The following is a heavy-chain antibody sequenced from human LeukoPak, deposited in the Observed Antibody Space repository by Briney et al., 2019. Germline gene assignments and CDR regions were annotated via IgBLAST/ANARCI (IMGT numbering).Heavy chain of an antibody. Sequence: GGSLRLSCVASGFTFSSHGMYWVRQAPGKGLEWVALIWYDGSKKDYADSVKGRFTISRDNSKNTLYLQMNSLRAEDTAVYYCARDISRGSLDYWGQGTLVTVSS. J-gene: IGHJ4*02. V-gene: IGHV3-33*01. CDR2: IWYDGSKK. CDR3: ARDISRGSLDY. CDR1: GFTFSSHG. D-gene: IGHD2-15*01.